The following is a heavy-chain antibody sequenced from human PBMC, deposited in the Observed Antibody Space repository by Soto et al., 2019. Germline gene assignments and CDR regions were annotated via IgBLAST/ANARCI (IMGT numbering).Heavy chain of an antibody. CDR1: GFTFSSYA. V-gene: IGHV3-23*01. CDR2: ISGSGGST. Sequence: EVQLLESGGGLVQPGGSLRLSCAASGFTFSSYAMSWVRQAPGKGLEWVSAISGSGGSTYYADSVKGRFTISRDNSKNTLYLQMNSLRAEDTAVYYCAKLGGIIVVVVAAGSFDYWGQGTLVTVSS. D-gene: IGHD2-15*01. CDR3: AKLGGIIVVVVAAGSFDY. J-gene: IGHJ4*02.